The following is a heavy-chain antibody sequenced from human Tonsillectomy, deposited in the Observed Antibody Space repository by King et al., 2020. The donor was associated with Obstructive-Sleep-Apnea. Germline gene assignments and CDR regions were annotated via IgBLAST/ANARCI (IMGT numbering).Heavy chain of an antibody. Sequence: QLQESGPGLVKPSETLSLTCTVSGYSISSGYYWGWIRQPPGKGLEWIGSIYHSGSTYYNPSLKSRVTISIDTSKNLFSLKLRSVTAADTAVYYCATERVPIGRGVTSTGYFDYWGKGTLVTVSS. V-gene: IGHV4-38-2*02. D-gene: IGHD3-10*01. CDR2: IYHSGST. CDR1: GYSISSGYY. CDR3: ATERVPIGRGVTSTGYFDY. J-gene: IGHJ4*02.